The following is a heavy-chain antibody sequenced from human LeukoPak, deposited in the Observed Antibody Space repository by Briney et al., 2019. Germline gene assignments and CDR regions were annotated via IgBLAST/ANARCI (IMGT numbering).Heavy chain of an antibody. V-gene: IGHV4-34*01. CDR1: GGSFSGYY. D-gene: IGHD3-10*01. CDR2: INHSGST. J-gene: IGHJ3*02. CDR3: ARKVRGPSGAFDI. Sequence: SETLSLTCAVYGGSFSGYYWSWIRQPPGKGLEWIGEINHSGSTNYNPSLKSRGAISVDTSKNQFSLKLSSVTAADTAVYYCARKVRGPSGAFDIWGQGTMVTVSS.